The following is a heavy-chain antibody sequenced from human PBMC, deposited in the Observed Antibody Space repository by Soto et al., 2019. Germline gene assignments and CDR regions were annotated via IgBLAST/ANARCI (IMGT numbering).Heavy chain of an antibody. CDR2: IYHSGST. J-gene: IGHJ4*02. Sequence: QVQLQESGPGLVKPSGTLSLTCAVSGGSISSSNWWSWVRQPPGKGLEWIGEIYHSGSTNYNPSLKSRVTISVDKSKSLCALGLRSVTAADTAGYYCESDPLRGYYDSSGDDYWCQGALVTVSS. V-gene: IGHV4-4*02. D-gene: IGHD3-22*01. CDR1: GGSISSSNW. CDR3: ESDPLRGYYDSSGDDY.